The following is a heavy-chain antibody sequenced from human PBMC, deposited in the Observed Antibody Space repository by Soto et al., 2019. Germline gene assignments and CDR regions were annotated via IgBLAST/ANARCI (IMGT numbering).Heavy chain of an antibody. J-gene: IGHJ4*02. CDR1: GGTFSSYA. CDR2: IIPIFGTA. D-gene: IGHD6-13*01. CDR3: ARRSSSWYSGFDY. Sequence: SVKVSCKASGGTFSSYAISWLRQSPGQGLEWMGGIIPIFGTANYAQKFQGRVTITADKSTSTAYMELSSLRSEDTAVYYCARRSSSWYSGFDYWGQGTLVTVSS. V-gene: IGHV1-69*06.